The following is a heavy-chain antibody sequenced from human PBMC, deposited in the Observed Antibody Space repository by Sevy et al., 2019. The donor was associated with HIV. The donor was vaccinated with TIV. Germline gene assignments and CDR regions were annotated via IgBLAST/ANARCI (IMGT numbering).Heavy chain of an antibody. CDR2: INEDGTEK. CDR3: ARDVAAGDF. J-gene: IGHJ4*02. V-gene: IGHV3-7*01. CDR1: GFTFTRYW. D-gene: IGHD2-21*01. Sequence: GGSLRLSCAASGFTFTRYWMTWVRQSPGKGLQWLGNINEDGTEKYYRDSVRGRFTISRDNTKKSLHLQMNSLRVDDTGVYYCARDVAAGDFWGQGTLAPSPQ.